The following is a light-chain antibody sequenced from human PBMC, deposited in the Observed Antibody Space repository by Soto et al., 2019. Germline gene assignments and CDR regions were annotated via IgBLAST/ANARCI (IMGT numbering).Light chain of an antibody. CDR1: QSVSSN. Sequence: TQYPATLSVSPGERATLSCRASQSVSSNLAWYHQKPGQAPRLLIYGASTRATGIPARFSGSGSGTDFTLTISSLEPEDFAVYYCHQRQYWPPITFGQGTLLEIK. CDR2: GAS. CDR3: HQRQYWPPIT. V-gene: IGKV3-11*01. J-gene: IGKJ5*01.